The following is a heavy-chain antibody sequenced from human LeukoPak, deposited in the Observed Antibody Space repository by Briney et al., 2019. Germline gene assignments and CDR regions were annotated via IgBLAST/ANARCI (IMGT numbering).Heavy chain of an antibody. Sequence: GASVKVSCKASGYTFTRYAMNWLRQAPGQGLEWMGWINPNTGNPTYAQAFTGRFVFSLDTSVSTAYLQISSLNTEDTAVYYCAIDQPVAGVSSFDSWGQGTLVTVSS. V-gene: IGHV7-4-1*02. CDR1: GYTFTRYA. CDR2: INPNTGNP. D-gene: IGHD6-19*01. J-gene: IGHJ4*02. CDR3: AIDQPVAGVSSFDS.